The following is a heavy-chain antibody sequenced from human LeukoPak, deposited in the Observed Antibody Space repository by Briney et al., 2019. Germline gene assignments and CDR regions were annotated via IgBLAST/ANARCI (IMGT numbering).Heavy chain of an antibody. V-gene: IGHV4-34*01. J-gene: IGHJ4*02. CDR2: INHSGST. CDR3: ARAYRGYCSGGSCYRRGLDY. Sequence: SETLSLTCDVDGGSLGGYYWSWIRQPPRNGLEWNGEINHSGSTNYNPSLKSRVTISVDTSKNQFSLKLSSVTAADTAVYYCARAYRGYCSGGSCYRRGLDYWGQGTLVTVSS. D-gene: IGHD2-15*01. CDR1: GGSLGGYY.